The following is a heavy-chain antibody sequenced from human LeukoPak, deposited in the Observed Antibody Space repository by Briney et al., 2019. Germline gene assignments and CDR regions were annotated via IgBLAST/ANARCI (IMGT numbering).Heavy chain of an antibody. CDR2: IYVDGRTT. J-gene: IGHJ5*02. V-gene: IGHV3-74*01. Sequence: GGSLRLSCVASGFTFSNYWMHWVRQPPGKGLVWVSRIYVDGRTTNYADSVKGRFTISRDNAKNTVYLEMNSLSVEDTATYYCIRDFRSADLWGQGTLVIVTS. CDR1: GFTFSNYW. CDR3: IRDFRSADL.